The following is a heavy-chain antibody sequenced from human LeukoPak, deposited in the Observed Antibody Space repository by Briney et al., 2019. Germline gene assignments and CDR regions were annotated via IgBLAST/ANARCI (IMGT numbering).Heavy chain of an antibody. J-gene: IGHJ6*03. CDR1: GGSFSGYC. D-gene: IGHD2-21*01. Sequence: SETLSLTCAVYGGSFSGYCWSWIRQPPGKGLEWIGEINHSGSTNYNPSLKSRVTISVDTSKNQFSLKLSSVTAADTAVYYCARETPYSHYMDVWGKGTTVTISS. CDR3: ARETPYSHYMDV. CDR2: INHSGST. V-gene: IGHV4-34*01.